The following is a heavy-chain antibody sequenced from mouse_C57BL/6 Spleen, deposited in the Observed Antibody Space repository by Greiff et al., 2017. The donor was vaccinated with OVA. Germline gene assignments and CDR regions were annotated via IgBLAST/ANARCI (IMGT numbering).Heavy chain of an antibody. CDR3: TNYYGSSYYFDV. J-gene: IGHJ1*03. CDR2: IYPGNSDT. CDR1: GYTFTSYW. D-gene: IGHD1-1*01. V-gene: IGHV1-5*01. Sequence: EVQLQQSGTVLARPGASVKMSCKTSGYTFTSYWMHWVKQRHGQGLEWIGAIYPGNSDTSYNQKFKGKAKLTAVTSASTAYMELSSLTNEDSAVYYCTNYYGSSYYFDVWGTGTTVTVSS.